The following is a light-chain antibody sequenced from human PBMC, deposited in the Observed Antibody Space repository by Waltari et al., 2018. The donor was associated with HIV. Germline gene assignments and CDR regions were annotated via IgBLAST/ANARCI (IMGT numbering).Light chain of an antibody. CDR2: GNS. CDR3: QSYDSSLSGSV. Sequence: QAVLTQPPSVSGAPGLRVTISCTGSSSNIGAGYDVHWYQQLPGTAPKLLIYGNSNRPSGGPARFSGAKSGTSASLASAGLQAEDEAEYYCQSYDSSLSGSVFGGGTKLTVL. J-gene: IGLJ2*01. V-gene: IGLV1-40*01. CDR1: SSNIGAGYD.